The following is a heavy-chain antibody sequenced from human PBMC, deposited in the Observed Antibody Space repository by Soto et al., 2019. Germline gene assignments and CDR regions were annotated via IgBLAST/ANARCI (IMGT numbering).Heavy chain of an antibody. CDR1: GFTFSSYG. CDR2: IWYDGSNK. D-gene: IGHD1-26*01. CDR3: ARHPGLGVGATHPYYYYGMDV. Sequence: QVQLVESGGGVVQPGRSLRLSCAASGFTFSSYGMHWVRQAPGKGLEWVAVIWYDGSNKYYADSVKGRFTISRDNSKNTLYLQMNSLRAEDTAVYYCARHPGLGVGATHPYYYYGMDVWGQGTTVTVSS. J-gene: IGHJ6*02. V-gene: IGHV3-33*01.